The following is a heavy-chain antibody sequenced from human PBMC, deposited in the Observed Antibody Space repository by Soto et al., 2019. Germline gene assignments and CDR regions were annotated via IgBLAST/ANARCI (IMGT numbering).Heavy chain of an antibody. CDR3: ERDRGGAAAGLHDY. D-gene: IGHD6-13*01. J-gene: IGHJ4*02. CDR1: GGTFSSSA. CDR2: IIPIFGTA. Sequence: SVKVSCKASGGTFSSSAISWVLQAPGQGLEWMGGIIPIFGTANYAQKFQGRVTITADESTSTAYMELSSLRSEDTAVYYCERDRGGAAAGLHDYWGQGNLVTVSS. V-gene: IGHV1-69*13.